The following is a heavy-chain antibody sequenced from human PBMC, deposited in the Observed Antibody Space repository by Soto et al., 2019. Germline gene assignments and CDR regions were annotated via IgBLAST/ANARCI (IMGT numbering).Heavy chain of an antibody. J-gene: IGHJ4*02. CDR3: ARETEVRVVPAAHLDY. CDR2: INPSGGST. CDR1: GYTFTSYY. D-gene: IGHD2-2*01. Sequence: ASVKVACKASGYTFTSYYVRWVRQAPGQGLEWMGIINPSGGSTSYAQKFQGRVTMTRDTSTSTVYMELSSLRSEDTAVYYCARETEVRVVPAAHLDYWGQGTLVTVSS. V-gene: IGHV1-46*03.